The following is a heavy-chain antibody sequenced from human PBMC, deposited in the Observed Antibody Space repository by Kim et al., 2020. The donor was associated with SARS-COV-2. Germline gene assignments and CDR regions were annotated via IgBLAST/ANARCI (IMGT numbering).Heavy chain of an antibody. V-gene: IGHV7-4-1*02. J-gene: IGHJ5*02. Sequence: ASVKVSCKASGYTFTSYAMNWVRQAPGQGLEWMGWINTNTGNPTYAQGFTGRFVFSLDTSVSTAYLQISSLKAEDTAVYYCARDGVLRYFDPDKWFDPWGQGTLVTVSS. CDR1: GYTFTSYA. CDR3: ARDGVLRYFDPDKWFDP. D-gene: IGHD3-9*01. CDR2: INTNTGNP.